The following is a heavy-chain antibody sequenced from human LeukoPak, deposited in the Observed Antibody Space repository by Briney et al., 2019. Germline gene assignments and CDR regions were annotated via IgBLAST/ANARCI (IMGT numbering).Heavy chain of an antibody. D-gene: IGHD2-15*01. V-gene: IGHV1-46*01. CDR2: INPSGGST. CDR1: GCTFTSYY. Sequence: GASVKVSCNASGCTFTSYYMHWVGQAPGQGLEWMGIINPSGGSTSYAQKFQGRVTMTRDTSTSTVYMELSSLRSKDTAVYYCASPPAGRGSGGSCYLGYWGQGTLVTVSS. CDR3: ASPPAGRGSGGSCYLGY. J-gene: IGHJ4*02.